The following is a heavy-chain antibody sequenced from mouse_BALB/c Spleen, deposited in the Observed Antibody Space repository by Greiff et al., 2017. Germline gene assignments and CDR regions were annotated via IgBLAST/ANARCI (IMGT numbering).Heavy chain of an antibody. Sequence: VQLQQPGAELVKPGASVKLSCKASGYTFTSYYMYWVKQRPGQGLEWIGGINPSNGGTNFNEKFKSKATLTVDKSSSTAYMQLSSLTSEDSAVYYCTRDYDYFYAMDYWGQGTSVTVSS. CDR2: INPSNGGT. CDR1: GYTFTSYY. J-gene: IGHJ4*01. D-gene: IGHD2-4*01. CDR3: TRDYDYFYAMDY. V-gene: IGHV1S81*02.